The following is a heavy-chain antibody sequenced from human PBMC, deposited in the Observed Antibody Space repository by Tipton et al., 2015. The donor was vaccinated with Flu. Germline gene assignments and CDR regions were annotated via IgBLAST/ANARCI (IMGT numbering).Heavy chain of an antibody. V-gene: IGHV4-4*07. CDR2: IYTSGST. CDR3: ARGSGSGTFVIFDF. D-gene: IGHD3-10*01. J-gene: IGHJ4*02. CDR1: GGSINNYY. Sequence: TLSLTCTVSGGSINNYYWSWIRQPAGKGLEWIGRIYTSGSTNYNPSLKSRLTMSVDASKKQFSLKLSSVTAADTAVYYCARGSGSGTFVIFDFWGQGTLVTVSP.